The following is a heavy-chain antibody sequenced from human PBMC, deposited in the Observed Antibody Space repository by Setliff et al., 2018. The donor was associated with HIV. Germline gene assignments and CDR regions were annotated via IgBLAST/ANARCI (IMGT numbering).Heavy chain of an antibody. J-gene: IGHJ6*02. D-gene: IGHD3-3*01. CDR3: ARIFGDQGYYYGMDV. Sequence: SETLSLTCTVSGGSSSGYYWGWIRQPPGKGLEWIGSIYYSGSTYYNPSLKSRVTISVDTSKNQFSLKLSSVIAADTAVYYCARIFGDQGYYYGMDVWGQGTTVTVSS. CDR1: GGSSSGYY. V-gene: IGHV4-39*07. CDR2: IYYSGST.